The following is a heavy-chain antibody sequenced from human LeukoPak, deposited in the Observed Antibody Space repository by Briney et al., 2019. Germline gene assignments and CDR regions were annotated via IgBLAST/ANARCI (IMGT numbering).Heavy chain of an antibody. CDR1: GGSFSGYY. Sequence: SETLSLTCAVYGGSFSGYYWSWIRQPPGKGPEWNGEINHSGSTNYNPSLKSRVTISVDTSTNQFSLKLSSGTAADTAVYYCARSEGAYGSGSYYKGAFDYWGQGTRVTVSS. V-gene: IGHV4-34*01. CDR2: INHSGST. D-gene: IGHD3-10*01. CDR3: ARSEGAYGSGSYYKGAFDY. J-gene: IGHJ4*02.